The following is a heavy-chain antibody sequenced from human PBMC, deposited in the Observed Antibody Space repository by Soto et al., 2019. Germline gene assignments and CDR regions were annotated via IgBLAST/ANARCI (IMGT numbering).Heavy chain of an antibody. CDR3: ARDPTYYYDSSGPTARGGMDV. J-gene: IGHJ6*02. V-gene: IGHV4-31*03. CDR2: IHYSGST. D-gene: IGHD3-22*01. CDR1: GGSISSGGYY. Sequence: PSETLSLTCTVSGGSISSGGYYWSWIRQHPGKGLEWIGYIHYSGSTYYNPSLKSRVTISVDTSKNQFSLKLSSVTAADTAVYYCARDPTYYYDSSGPTARGGMDVWGQGTTVTVSS.